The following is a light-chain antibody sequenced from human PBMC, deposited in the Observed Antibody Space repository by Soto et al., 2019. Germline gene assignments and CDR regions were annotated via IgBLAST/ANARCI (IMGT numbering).Light chain of an antibody. CDR2: RNN. CDR1: SSNIGSNY. J-gene: IGLJ2*01. V-gene: IGLV1-47*01. Sequence: QSVLTQPPSASGTPGQRVTISFSGSSSNIGSNYLYWYQQLPGTAPKLLIYRNNQRPSGVPDRFSGSKSGTSASLAISGLRSEDEADYYCAAWDDSLSGVVFGGGTKLTVL. CDR3: AAWDDSLSGVV.